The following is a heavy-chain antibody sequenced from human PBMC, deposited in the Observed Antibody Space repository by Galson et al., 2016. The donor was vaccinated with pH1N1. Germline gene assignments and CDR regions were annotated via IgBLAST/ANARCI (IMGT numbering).Heavy chain of an antibody. CDR1: GDSISSYY. D-gene: IGHD2-2*01. Sequence: LSLTCIVSGDSISSYYWSWVRQPAGKGLEWIGRIYTSGITNYNPSLKSRVTMSVDTSKNQFSLKLNSVNAADTAVYYCAREHNFVVVGEGWFYYYGMDVWGQGTTVTVSS. J-gene: IGHJ6*02. V-gene: IGHV4-4*07. CDR3: AREHNFVVVGEGWFYYYGMDV. CDR2: IYTSGIT.